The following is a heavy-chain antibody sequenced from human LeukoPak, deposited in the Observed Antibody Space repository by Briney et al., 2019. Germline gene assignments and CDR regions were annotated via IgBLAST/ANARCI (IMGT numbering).Heavy chain of an antibody. Sequence: GGSLRLSCAASGFTFSSYGMHWVRQAPGKGLEWVAVISYDGSNKYYVDSVKGRFTISRDNSKNTLYLQMNSLRAEDTAVYYCAKDVRFGELLPDYWGQGTLVTVSS. CDR1: GFTFSSYG. J-gene: IGHJ4*02. CDR2: ISYDGSNK. D-gene: IGHD3-10*01. V-gene: IGHV3-30*18. CDR3: AKDVRFGELLPDY.